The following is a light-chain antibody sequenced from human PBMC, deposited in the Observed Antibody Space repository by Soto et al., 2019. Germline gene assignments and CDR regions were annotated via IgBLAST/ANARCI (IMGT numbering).Light chain of an antibody. V-gene: IGLV1-44*01. CDR2: GNN. Sequence: QSDLTQPPSASGTPGQRVTISCSGSGSSIGTNTVNWYRQLPGTAPKLLIYGNNQRPSGVPDRFSGSKSGTSASLAISGLQSEDEAEYYCAAWGGSLNNVLFGGGTKVTVL. CDR3: AAWGGSLNNVL. J-gene: IGLJ2*01. CDR1: GSSIGTNT.